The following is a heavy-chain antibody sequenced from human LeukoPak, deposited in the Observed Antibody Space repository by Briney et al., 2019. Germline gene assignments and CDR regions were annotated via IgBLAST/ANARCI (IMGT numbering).Heavy chain of an antibody. V-gene: IGHV1-69*13. CDR1: GGTFSSYA. J-gene: IGHJ5*02. D-gene: IGHD3-10*01. Sequence: ASVKVSCKASGGTFSSYAISWVRQAPGQGLEWMGGIIPIFGTANYAQKFQGRGTITADESTSTAYMELSSLRSEDTAVYYCASVITMVRGGGFDPWGQGTLVTVSS. CDR2: IIPIFGTA. CDR3: ASVITMVRGGGFDP.